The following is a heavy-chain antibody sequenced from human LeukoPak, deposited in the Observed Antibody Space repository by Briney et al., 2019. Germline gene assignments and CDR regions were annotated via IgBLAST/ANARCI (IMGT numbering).Heavy chain of an antibody. J-gene: IGHJ4*02. CDR3: ARVGSPRCFWSGYYIDY. Sequence: KPSETLSLTCTVSGGSISSYYWSWIRQPPGKGLEWIGYIYYSGSTNYNPSLKSRVTISVDTSKNQFSLKLSSVTAADTAVYYCARVGSPRCFWSGYYIDYWGQGTLVTVSS. D-gene: IGHD3-3*01. CDR2: IYYSGST. V-gene: IGHV4-59*01. CDR1: GGSISSYY.